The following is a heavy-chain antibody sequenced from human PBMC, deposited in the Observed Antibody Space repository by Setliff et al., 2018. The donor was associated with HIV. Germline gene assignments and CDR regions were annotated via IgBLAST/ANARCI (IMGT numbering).Heavy chain of an antibody. V-gene: IGHV3-30*02. Sequence: GGSLRLSCAASGFSFGSYGLHWVRQAPGKGLEWLTFIRCDGTNEYYADSVKGRFSISRDNSKNTVNLQMSSLIGEDTAVYYCAKDRYSTGWHLDHWGQGTPVTVSS. CDR1: GFSFGSYG. CDR3: AKDRYSTGWHLDH. CDR2: IRCDGTNE. D-gene: IGHD6-19*01. J-gene: IGHJ4*02.